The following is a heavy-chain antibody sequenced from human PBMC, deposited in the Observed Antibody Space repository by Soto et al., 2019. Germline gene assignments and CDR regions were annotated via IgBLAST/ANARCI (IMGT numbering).Heavy chain of an antibody. Sequence: QVQLQESGPGLVKPSETLSLTCTVSGGSISSYYWSWIRQPPGKGLGWIGYIYYSGSTNYNPSLKSRVTISVATSKDQFSLKLSSVTAADTAVYYCARGWTIFGVVTRFDPWGQGTLVTVSS. CDR1: GGSISSYY. CDR2: IYYSGST. CDR3: ARGWTIFGVVTRFDP. J-gene: IGHJ5*02. D-gene: IGHD3-3*01. V-gene: IGHV4-59*01.